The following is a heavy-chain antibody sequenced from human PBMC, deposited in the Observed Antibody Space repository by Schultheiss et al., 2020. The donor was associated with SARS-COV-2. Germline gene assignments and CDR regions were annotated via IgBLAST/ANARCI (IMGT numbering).Heavy chain of an antibody. CDR1: GFTFSSYG. CDR3: ANLYGDGNSGLYYYYYGMDV. J-gene: IGHJ6*02. V-gene: IGHV3-33*06. Sequence: GGSLRLSCAASGFTFSSYGMHWVRQAPGKGLEWVAVIWYDGSNKYYADSVKGRFTISRDNSKNTLYLQMNSLRAEDTAVYYCANLYGDGNSGLYYYYYGMDVWGQRTTVTVSS. CDR2: IWYDGSNK. D-gene: IGHD4-17*01.